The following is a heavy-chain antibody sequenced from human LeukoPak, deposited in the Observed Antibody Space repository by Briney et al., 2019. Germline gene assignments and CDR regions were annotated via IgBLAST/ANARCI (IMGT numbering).Heavy chain of an antibody. CDR1: GGSISSSSDY. V-gene: IGHV4-39*01. D-gene: IGHD3-22*01. CDR3: ARSFLYYDRMTPRRGVYYFDY. Sequence: PSETLSLTCTVSGGSISSSSDYWGWIRQAPGKGLEWIGSIYYHENTYYNSSLKSRVTISVDTSKNQFSLKLNSVTAADTAVYYCARSFLYYDRMTPRRGVYYFDYWGQGTLVTVSS. J-gene: IGHJ4*02. CDR2: IYYHENT.